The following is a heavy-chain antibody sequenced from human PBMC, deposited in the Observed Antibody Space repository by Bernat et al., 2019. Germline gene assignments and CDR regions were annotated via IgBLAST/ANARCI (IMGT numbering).Heavy chain of an antibody. Sequence: EVQLLESGGGLVQPGGSLRLSCAASGSTFSSYAMSWVRQAPGKGLEWGSAISGGVGSTYYAGSVKGRFTSSRNNSKSTLYLQMNSLRAGDTAVYYCANGFYDSSGFDYWGQGTLVTVSS. D-gene: IGHD3-22*01. CDR3: ANGFYDSSGFDY. CDR2: ISGGVGST. V-gene: IGHV3-23*01. CDR1: GSTFSSYA. J-gene: IGHJ4*02.